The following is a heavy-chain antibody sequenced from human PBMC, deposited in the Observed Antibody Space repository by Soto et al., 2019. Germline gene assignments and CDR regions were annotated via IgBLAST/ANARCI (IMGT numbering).Heavy chain of an antibody. J-gene: IGHJ4*02. D-gene: IGHD2-2*03. CDR2: IHYNGNT. V-gene: IGHV4-59*01. CDR3: AREGNLGRWIQHLDS. Sequence: SETLSLTCTVSGESISSYSWSWIRQPPGKGLEWIGNIHYNGNTKYSPSLKSRVTMSVDTSKNHFSLKLISVTTADTAVYFCAREGNLGRWIQHLDSWGQGTLVTVSS. CDR1: GESISSYS.